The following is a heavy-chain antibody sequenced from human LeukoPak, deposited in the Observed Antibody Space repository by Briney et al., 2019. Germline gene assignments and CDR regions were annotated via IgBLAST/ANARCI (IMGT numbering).Heavy chain of an antibody. CDR2: ITYDGSNE. V-gene: IGHV3-30*04. Sequence: WRSLRLSCAASGFSFNNYAMHWVRQAPGKGLEWVALITYDGSNEYYADSVKGRFTISRDDSKNTLYLQMNSLRGEDTAVYYCAREQRGYDCYYWGQGTLVTVSS. J-gene: IGHJ4*02. CDR1: GFSFNNYA. D-gene: IGHD5-12*01. CDR3: AREQRGYDCYY.